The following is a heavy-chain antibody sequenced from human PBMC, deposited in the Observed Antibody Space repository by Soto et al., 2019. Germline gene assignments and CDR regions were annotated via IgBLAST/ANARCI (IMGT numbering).Heavy chain of an antibody. D-gene: IGHD3-22*01. V-gene: IGHV4-39*02. Sequence: SETLSLTCIVSGGSISSGSYFWGWVRQPPGKGLEWIGGLYYGGSPYYNPSLKSRVTISVSTSKNQLSLKLSSVTAADTSVYYCATDSSSYVGAFDIWGRGTMVTVSS. CDR3: ATDSSSYVGAFDI. J-gene: IGHJ3*02. CDR1: GGSISSGSYF. CDR2: LYYGGSP.